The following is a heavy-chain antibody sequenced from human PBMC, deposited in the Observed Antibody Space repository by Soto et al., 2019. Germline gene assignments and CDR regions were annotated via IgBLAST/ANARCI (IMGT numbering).Heavy chain of an antibody. D-gene: IGHD3-10*01. CDR2: IKLDGSEE. CDR3: ARHYYPALDS. V-gene: IGHV3-7*05. Sequence: PGGSLRLSCAASGFTFSNYWMTWVRQAPGKGLEWVANIKLDGSEEFVDSVKGRFTVSRDNAENSLALQMTSLRAEDTAVYYCARHYYPALDSWGLGTLVTVSS. CDR1: GFTFSNYW. J-gene: IGHJ4*02.